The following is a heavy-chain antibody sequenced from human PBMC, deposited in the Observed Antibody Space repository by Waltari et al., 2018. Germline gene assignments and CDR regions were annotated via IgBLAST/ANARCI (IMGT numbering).Heavy chain of an antibody. CDR2: IYYIGSY. J-gene: IGHJ3*02. CDR3: ARERGSGPNAERDAFNI. D-gene: IGHD3-16*01. Sequence: QVQLQESGPGLVKPSQTLSLTCTVSGDSISTGDYYWSWIRQSPGKGLEWLGYIYYIGSYYNNPSLKSRLTISVDTSMNQISLRLTSVTAADTAVYYCARERGSGPNAERDAFNIWGRGTVVTVSS. V-gene: IGHV4-30-4*08. CDR1: GDSISTGDYY.